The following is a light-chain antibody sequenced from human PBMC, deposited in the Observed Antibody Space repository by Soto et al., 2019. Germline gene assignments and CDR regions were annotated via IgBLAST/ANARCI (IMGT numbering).Light chain of an antibody. V-gene: IGLV2-14*01. CDR1: SSDVGGYNY. CDR3: SSYTSSSTLLYV. J-gene: IGLJ1*01. Sequence: QSALTQPASVSGSPGQSITISCTGTSSDVGGYNYVSWYQQHPGKAPKLMIYDVSNRPSGVSNRFSGSKSGNTSSLTISVLQAEDEAYYYGSSYTSSSTLLYVFGTGTKLTVL. CDR2: DVS.